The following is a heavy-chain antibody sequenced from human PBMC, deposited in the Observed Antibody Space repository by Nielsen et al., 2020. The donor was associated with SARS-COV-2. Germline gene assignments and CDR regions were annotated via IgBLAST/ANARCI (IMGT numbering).Heavy chain of an antibody. V-gene: IGHV3-23*01. D-gene: IGHD2-15*01. CDR1: GFTFSSYA. CDR2: ISGSGGST. CDR3: ARDLGGGYFDY. Sequence: GESLKISCAASGFTFSSYAMSWVRQAPGKGLEWVSAISGSGGSTYYADSVKGRFTISRDNSKNTLYLQMNSLRAEDTAVYYCARDLGGGYFDYWGQGTLVTVSS. J-gene: IGHJ4*02.